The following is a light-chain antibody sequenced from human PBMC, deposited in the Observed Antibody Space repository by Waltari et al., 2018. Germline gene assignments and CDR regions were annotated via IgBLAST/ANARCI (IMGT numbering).Light chain of an antibody. CDR1: RSNIGSTT. V-gene: IGLV1-44*01. CDR3: AAWDDIVNGPV. Sequence: QSLLTQPPSASGTPGQTVAIPCSGARSNIGSTTVNWYQQLPGTAPKLLIYNNNQRPSGVPDRFSGSKSGTTASLAISGLLSDDEADYYCAAWDDIVNGPVFGGGIKLTVL. CDR2: NNN. J-gene: IGLJ3*02.